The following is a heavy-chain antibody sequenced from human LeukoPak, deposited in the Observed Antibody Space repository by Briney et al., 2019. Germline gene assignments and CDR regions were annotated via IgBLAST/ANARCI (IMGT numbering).Heavy chain of an antibody. D-gene: IGHD1-26*01. CDR2: INPNSGGT. CDR3: ARGAGLEWELCTIAY. V-gene: IGHV1-2*02. J-gene: IGHJ4*02. Sequence: ASVKVSCKASGYTFTGYYLHWVRQAPGQGLGWMGWINPNSGGTNYAQNFQGRVTMTRDTSISTAYVELSRLRSDDTAIYYCARGAGLEWELCTIAYWGQGTLVTVSS. CDR1: GYTFTGYY.